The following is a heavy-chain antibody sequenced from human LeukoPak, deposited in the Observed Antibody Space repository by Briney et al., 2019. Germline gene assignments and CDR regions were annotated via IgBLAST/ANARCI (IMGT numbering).Heavy chain of an antibody. V-gene: IGHV5-51*01. CDR2: IYPGDSDT. Sequence: PGESLKISCKGSGYSFTSYWIGWVRQMPGKGLEWMGIIYPGDSDTRYSPSFQGQVTISADKSISTAYLQWSSLKASDTAMYYCARQGPQVSLGTYYFYYMDVWGKGTTVTVSS. CDR3: ARQGPQVSLGTYYFYYMDV. CDR1: GYSFTSYW. J-gene: IGHJ6*03. D-gene: IGHD6-13*01.